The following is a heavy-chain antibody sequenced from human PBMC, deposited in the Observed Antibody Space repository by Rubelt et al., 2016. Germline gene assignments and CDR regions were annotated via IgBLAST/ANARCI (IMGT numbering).Heavy chain of an antibody. D-gene: IGHD6-19*01. J-gene: IGHJ2*01. Sequence: VRQAPGKGLEWVAVISYDGRDKKLEDSVMDRFTISRDNSKNTLYLQMNSLRAEDTGVYYCTTLSSGWLDWYLDLWGRGTLVTVSS. CDR2: ISYDGRDK. V-gene: IGHV3-30*03. CDR3: TTLSSGWLDWYLDL.